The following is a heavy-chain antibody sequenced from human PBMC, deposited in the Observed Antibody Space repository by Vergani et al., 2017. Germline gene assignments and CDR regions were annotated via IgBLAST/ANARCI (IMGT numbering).Heavy chain of an antibody. CDR3: ARFSQGYQLLF. J-gene: IGHJ4*02. CDR1: GFTFSSYS. D-gene: IGHD2-2*01. V-gene: IGHV3-21*01. Sequence: EVQLVESGGGRVKPGGSLRLSCAASGFTFSSYSTNWVRQAPGKGLEWVSSISSSSSYIYYANSVKGRFTISRDNAKNSLYLQMNSLRAEDTAVYYCARFSQGYQLLFGGQGTLVTVSS. CDR2: ISSSSSYI.